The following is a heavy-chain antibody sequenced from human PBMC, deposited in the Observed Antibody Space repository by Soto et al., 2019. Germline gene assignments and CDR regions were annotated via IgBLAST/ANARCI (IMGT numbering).Heavy chain of an antibody. D-gene: IGHD3-22*01. V-gene: IGHV1-69*13. Sequence: SVKVSFKASRGTFSSYAISWGRQAPVQGLEWMGGIIPIFGTANYAQKFQGRVTITADESTSTAYMELSSLRSEDTAVYYCARDIRSSGYYPYFDYWGQGTLVTVYS. CDR1: RGTFSSYA. J-gene: IGHJ4*02. CDR3: ARDIRSSGYYPYFDY. CDR2: IIPIFGTA.